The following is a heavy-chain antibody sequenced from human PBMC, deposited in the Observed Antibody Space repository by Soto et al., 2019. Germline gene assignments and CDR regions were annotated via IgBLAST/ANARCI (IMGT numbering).Heavy chain of an antibody. D-gene: IGHD3-3*01. V-gene: IGHV3-30*18. J-gene: IGHJ5*02. CDR1: GFTFSSYG. Sequence: QVQLVESGGGVVQPGRSLRLSCAASGFTFSSYGMHWVRQAPGKGLEWVAVISYDGSNKYYADSVKGRFTISRDNSKNTVYLQMTSLRAEVTAVYYCAKDPEDFWSGYYSRFDPWVHGTLVTVSS. CDR2: ISYDGSNK. CDR3: AKDPEDFWSGYYSRFDP.